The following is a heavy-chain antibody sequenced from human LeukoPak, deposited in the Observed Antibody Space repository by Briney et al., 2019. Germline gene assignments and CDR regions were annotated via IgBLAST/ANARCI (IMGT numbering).Heavy chain of an antibody. CDR2: IYYSGST. CDR3: AREGGFYRPLDY. CDR1: GGSISSYY. J-gene: IGHJ4*02. D-gene: IGHD3-3*01. Sequence: PSETLSLTCTVSGGSISSYYWTWIRQPPGKGLEWIGYIYYSGSTNYNPSLKSRVTISVDTSKNQFSLKLSSVTAADTAVYYCAREGGFYRPLDYSGQGTLVTVSS. V-gene: IGHV4-59*12.